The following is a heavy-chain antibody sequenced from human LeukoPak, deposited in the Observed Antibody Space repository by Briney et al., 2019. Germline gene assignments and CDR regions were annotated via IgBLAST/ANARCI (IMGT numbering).Heavy chain of an antibody. V-gene: IGHV3-66*01. D-gene: IGHD1-26*01. CDR2: VDSGAGT. J-gene: IGHJ4*02. Sequence: AGSLSLSCAASGFTISSNYMSWVRQAPGPGLEWVSIVDSGAGTYYADSVKGRFTISRDISKNTVFLQMNRLRAEDTAVYYCARDGSQKSLADWGQGTLVSVSS. CDR1: GFTISSNY. CDR3: ARDGSQKSLAD.